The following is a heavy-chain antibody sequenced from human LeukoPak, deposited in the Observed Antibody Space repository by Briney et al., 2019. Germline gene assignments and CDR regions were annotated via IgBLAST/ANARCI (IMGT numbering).Heavy chain of an antibody. CDR3: ARQGVGTAAAGRYLDY. CDR1: GYSFTSYW. J-gene: IGHJ4*02. D-gene: IGHD6-13*01. V-gene: IGHV5-51*01. CDR2: IYPGDSDT. Sequence: GESLKISCKGSGYSFTSYWIGWVRQMPGKGLEWMGIIYPGDSDTRYSPSFQGQVTISADKSISTAYLQWSSLKASDTAMYYCARQGVGTAAAGRYLDYWGQGTLVTVSS.